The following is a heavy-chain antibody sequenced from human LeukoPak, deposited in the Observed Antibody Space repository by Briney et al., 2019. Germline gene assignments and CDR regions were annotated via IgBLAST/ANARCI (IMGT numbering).Heavy chain of an antibody. CDR2: ISGSGGST. CDR3: ASLVGATTFDDPEPI. D-gene: IGHD1-26*01. V-gene: IGHV3-23*01. CDR1: GFTFSSNA. J-gene: IGHJ4*02. Sequence: PGGSLRLSCAASGFTFSSNAMTWVRQAPGKGLEWVSAISGSGGSTYYADSVKGRFTISRDNSKNTLYLQMNSLRAEDTAVYYCASLVGATTFDDPEPIWGQGTLVTVSS.